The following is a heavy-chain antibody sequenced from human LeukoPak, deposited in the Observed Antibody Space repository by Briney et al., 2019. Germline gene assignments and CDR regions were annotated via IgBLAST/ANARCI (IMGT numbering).Heavy chain of an antibody. Sequence: GGSLRLSCAASGFTFSSYGMSWVRQAPGKGLEWVSAISGSGGSTYYADSVEGRFTISRDNSKNTLYLQMNSLRAEDTAVYYCASSKPHIGYCSSTSCLHFDYWGQGTLVTVSS. CDR2: ISGSGGST. V-gene: IGHV3-23*01. J-gene: IGHJ4*02. CDR3: ASSKPHIGYCSSTSCLHFDY. D-gene: IGHD2-2*01. CDR1: GFTFSSYG.